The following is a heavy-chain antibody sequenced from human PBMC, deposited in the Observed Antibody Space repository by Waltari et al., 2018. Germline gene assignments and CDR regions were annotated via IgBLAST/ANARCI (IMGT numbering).Heavy chain of an antibody. D-gene: IGHD4-17*01. V-gene: IGHV4-38-2*01. CDR2: IYHSGST. J-gene: IGHJ2*01. CDR3: ARRGETGTVTTRLGYFDL. CDR1: GYSISSGYY. Sequence: QVQLQESGPGLVKPSETLSLTCAVSGYSISSGYYWGWIRQPPGKGLEWIGSIYHSGSTYYNPSLKSRVTISVDTSKNQFSLKLSSVTAADTAVYYCARRGETGTVTTRLGYFDLWGRGTLVTVSS.